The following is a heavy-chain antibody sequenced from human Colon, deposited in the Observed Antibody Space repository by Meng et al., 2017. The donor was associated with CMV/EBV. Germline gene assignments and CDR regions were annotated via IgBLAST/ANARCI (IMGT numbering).Heavy chain of an antibody. D-gene: IGHD3-22*01. CDR1: GGSISSGNHH. CDR3: ATYYEGRGGQGP. J-gene: IGHJ5*02. CDR2: IYNSETT. Sequence: CTVSGGSISSGNHHWSWIRQHPGKGLEWIASIYNSETTYYNPSLTSRVTMSVDSSKNQFFLNLNSVTAADTAIYYCATYYEGRGGQGPWGQGTLVTVSS. V-gene: IGHV4-31*03.